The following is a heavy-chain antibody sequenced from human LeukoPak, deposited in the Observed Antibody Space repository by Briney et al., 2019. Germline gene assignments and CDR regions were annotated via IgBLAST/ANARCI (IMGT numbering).Heavy chain of an antibody. CDR3: AKRGSVTATTPWFDP. CDR2: ISASGDNT. CDR1: GFTFSSYA. Sequence: GGSLRLSCAASGFTFSSYAMSWVRQPPGKGLEWVSDISASGDNTYYAGSVKGRFTMSRDNSKNTLYLQMNSLRGEDTAIYYCAKRGSVTATTPWFDPWGQGTLVTVSS. V-gene: IGHV3-23*01. J-gene: IGHJ5*02. D-gene: IGHD1-26*01.